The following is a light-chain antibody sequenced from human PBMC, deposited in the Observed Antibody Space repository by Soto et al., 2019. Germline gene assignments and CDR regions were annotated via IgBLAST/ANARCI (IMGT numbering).Light chain of an antibody. CDR2: GVS. CDR1: SSDVGGYNY. J-gene: IGLJ3*02. CDR3: SSYTSSSTLRV. Sequence: QSALTQPASVSGSPGQSITISCTGTSSDVGGYNYVSWYQQHPGKAPKLMIYGVSNRPSGISNRVSGSKSGNTASLTISGLQAEDEADYYCSSYTSSSTLRVFGGGTKLTVL. V-gene: IGLV2-14*01.